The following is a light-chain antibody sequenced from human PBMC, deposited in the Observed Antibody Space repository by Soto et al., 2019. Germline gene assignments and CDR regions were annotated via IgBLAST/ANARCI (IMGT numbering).Light chain of an antibody. Sequence: DIVLTQSPGTLSLSPGERATLSCRASQSVSSSYLAWYQQKPGQAPRLLIYGASSRATGIPDRFSGSGSGTDFILTISRLEPEDFVVYYCQQYGSSPWTFGQGTKVEIK. J-gene: IGKJ1*01. CDR1: QSVSSSY. V-gene: IGKV3-20*01. CDR2: GAS. CDR3: QQYGSSPWT.